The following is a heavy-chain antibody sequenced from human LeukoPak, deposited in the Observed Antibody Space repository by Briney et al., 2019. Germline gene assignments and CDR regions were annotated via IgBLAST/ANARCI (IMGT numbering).Heavy chain of an antibody. Sequence: GGSLRLSCAASGFTFSSYWMSWVRQAPGKGREWVANIKQDGSEKYYVDSVKGRFTISRDNAKNSLYLQMNSLRAEDTAVYYCATYGDYGGFDYWGQGTLVTVSS. D-gene: IGHD4-17*01. CDR2: IKQDGSEK. CDR1: GFTFSSYW. J-gene: IGHJ4*02. V-gene: IGHV3-7*03. CDR3: ATYGDYGGFDY.